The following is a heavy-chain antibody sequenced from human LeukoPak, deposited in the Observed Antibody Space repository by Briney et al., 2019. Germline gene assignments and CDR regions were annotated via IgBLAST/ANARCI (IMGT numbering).Heavy chain of an antibody. V-gene: IGHV1-18*01. Sequence: ASVKVSCKASGYTFTSYGISWVRQAPGQGLEWMGWISAYNGNTNYAQKLQGRVTMTTDTPTSTAYMELRSLRSDDTAVYYCARDLRRPYYFDYWGQGTLVTVSS. D-gene: IGHD6-6*01. CDR2: ISAYNGNT. CDR3: ARDLRRPYYFDY. CDR1: GYTFTSYG. J-gene: IGHJ4*02.